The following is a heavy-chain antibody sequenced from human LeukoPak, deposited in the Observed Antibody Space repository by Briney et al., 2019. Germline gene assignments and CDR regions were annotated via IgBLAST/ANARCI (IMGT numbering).Heavy chain of an antibody. D-gene: IGHD5-12*01. Sequence: GGSLRLSCAASGFTFSSYWMYWVRHVPGKGLVWVSRINSDESIKTNADSVKGRFTISRDNAKNMLYLQMSSLRAEDTAVYYCARGAYGGYGEGLGFDYWGQGTLVTVSS. CDR1: GFTFSSYW. CDR3: ARGAYGGYGEGLGFDY. J-gene: IGHJ4*02. CDR2: INSDESIK. V-gene: IGHV3-74*03.